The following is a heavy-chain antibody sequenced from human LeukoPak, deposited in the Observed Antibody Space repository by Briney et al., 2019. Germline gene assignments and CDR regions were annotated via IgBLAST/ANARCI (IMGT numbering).Heavy chain of an antibody. CDR2: ISSSSSTI. J-gene: IGHJ4*02. V-gene: IGHV3-48*01. CDR1: GFTFSSYS. Sequence: GGSLRLSCAASGFTFSSYSMNWVSHAPGKGLEWVSYISSSSSTIYYADSVKGRFTISRDNSKNTLYLQMNSLRAEDTAVYFCADFRVGATGDSWGQGTLVTVSS. D-gene: IGHD1-26*01. CDR3: ADFRVGATGDS.